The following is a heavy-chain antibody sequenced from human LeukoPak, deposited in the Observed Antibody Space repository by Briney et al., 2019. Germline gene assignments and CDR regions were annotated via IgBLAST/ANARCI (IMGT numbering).Heavy chain of an antibody. CDR3: AREGGRGSSNLDYFDY. CDR1: GFTFSDYY. D-gene: IGHD2-15*01. Sequence: NSGGSLRLSCAVSGFTFSDYYMSWIRQAPGKGLEWVSSISSNGAYIYYADSMEGRFTISRDNAKNSLSLQMDSLRAEDTAIYYCAREGGRGSSNLDYFDYWGQGMLVTVSS. J-gene: IGHJ4*02. CDR2: ISSNGAYI. V-gene: IGHV3-69-1*01.